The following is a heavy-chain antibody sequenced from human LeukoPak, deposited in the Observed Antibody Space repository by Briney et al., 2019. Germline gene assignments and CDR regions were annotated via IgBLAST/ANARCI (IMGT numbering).Heavy chain of an antibody. CDR1: GFTFSSYW. V-gene: IGHV3-74*01. J-gene: IGHJ4*02. CDR3: ARGPLSGGAIQFDY. Sequence: GGSLRLSCAASGFTFSSYWMHWVRQAPGKGLVWVSRINSDGSSTNYADSVKGRFTISRDNARNTLYLQMNSLRAEDTAVYYCARGPLSGGAIQFDYWGQGTLVTVSS. CDR2: INSDGSST. D-gene: IGHD2-21*01.